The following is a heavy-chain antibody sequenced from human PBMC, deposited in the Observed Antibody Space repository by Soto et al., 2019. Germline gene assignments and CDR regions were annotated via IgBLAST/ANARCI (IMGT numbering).Heavy chain of an antibody. Sequence: SETLSLTCTVSGGSLSSYYWSWIRQPPGKGLEWIGYIYYSGSTNYNPSLKSRVTISVDTSKNQFSLKLSSVTAADTAVYYCARRLDVVDYYMDVWGKGTTVTVSS. V-gene: IGHV4-59*08. CDR2: IYYSGST. CDR3: ARRLDVVDYYMDV. CDR1: GGSLSSYY. D-gene: IGHD2-2*01. J-gene: IGHJ6*03.